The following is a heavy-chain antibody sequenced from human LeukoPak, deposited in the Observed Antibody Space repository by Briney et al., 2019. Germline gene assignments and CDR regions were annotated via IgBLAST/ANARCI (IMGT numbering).Heavy chain of an antibody. Sequence: GASVKVSCKASGYTITSYYIHWLRQAPGQGFEWMGWSDPKTGATKYEHFLGRVTMTSDTSSRTAYMELTSLTFDDTAIYYCARANSYDNNGYSPELRYWGQGTLVTVSS. J-gene: IGHJ4*02. CDR2: SDPKTGAT. D-gene: IGHD3-22*01. CDR1: GYTITSYY. CDR3: ARANSYDNNGYSPELRY. V-gene: IGHV1-2*02.